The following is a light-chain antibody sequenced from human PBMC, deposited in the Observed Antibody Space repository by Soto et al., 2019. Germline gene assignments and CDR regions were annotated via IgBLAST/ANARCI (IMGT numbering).Light chain of an antibody. CDR1: QNISTW. CDR3: QQYHSLPWT. CDR2: KAS. V-gene: IGKV1-5*03. Sequence: DIQMTQSPSSLSASVGDRVTTTCRASQNISTWLAWYQQKPGKAPKFLISKASSLESGVPSRFSGSGSGTEFTLTITSLQPDDFASYYCQQYHSLPWTFGQGTELEVK. J-gene: IGKJ1*01.